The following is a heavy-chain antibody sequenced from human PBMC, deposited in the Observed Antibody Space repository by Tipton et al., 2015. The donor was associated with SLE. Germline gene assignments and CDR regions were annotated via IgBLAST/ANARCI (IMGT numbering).Heavy chain of an antibody. V-gene: IGHV3-23*03. J-gene: IGHJ3*02. CDR2: IHSGGSST. Sequence: SLRLSCAASGFTFSSYAMSWVRQAPGKGLEWVSVIHSGGSSTYYADSVKGRFTISRDNSKNTLYLQMNSLRVEDTAVYYCVRGSSTWGSVAFDIWGQGTMVTVSS. CDR3: VRGSSTWGSVAFDI. D-gene: IGHD3-16*01. CDR1: GFTFSSYA.